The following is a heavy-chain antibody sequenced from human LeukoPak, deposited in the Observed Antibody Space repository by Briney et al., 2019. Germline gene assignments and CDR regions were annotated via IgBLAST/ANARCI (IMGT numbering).Heavy chain of an antibody. Sequence: ASVKVSCKASGYTFTSYGLSWVRQAPGQGLEWMGWISTYNGNTNYAQKFQGRVTMTTDTSTSTAYMELRSLRPDDTAVYYCARGSSGWYGDAFDIWGQGTMVTVSS. CDR3: ARGSSGWYGDAFDI. CDR2: ISTYNGNT. CDR1: GYTFTSYG. D-gene: IGHD6-19*01. J-gene: IGHJ3*02. V-gene: IGHV1-18*01.